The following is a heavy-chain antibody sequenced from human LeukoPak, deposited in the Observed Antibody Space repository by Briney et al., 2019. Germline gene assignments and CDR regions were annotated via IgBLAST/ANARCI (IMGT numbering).Heavy chain of an antibody. D-gene: IGHD3-10*01. Sequence: SETLSLTCTVSGGSISSYYWSWIRQPPGKGLEWIGYIYYSGSTNYNPSLKSRVTISVDTSKNQFSLKLSSVTAADTAVYYCARALGYYYGSGSQNAFDIWGQGTMVTVSS. V-gene: IGHV4-59*01. CDR2: IYYSGST. CDR1: GGSISSYY. J-gene: IGHJ3*02. CDR3: ARALGYYYGSGSQNAFDI.